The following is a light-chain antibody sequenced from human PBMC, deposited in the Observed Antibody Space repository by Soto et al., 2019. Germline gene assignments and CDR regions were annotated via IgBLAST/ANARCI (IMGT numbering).Light chain of an antibody. CDR2: AAS. J-gene: IGKJ1*01. V-gene: IGKV3-20*01. CDR3: QQYGSSGT. Sequence: EIVLTQSPGTLSLSPGERATLSCRASQSVISNHLAWYQQEPGQAPRLLIYAASIRATGIPDRFSGSGSGTDFTLTISRLEPEDFAVYYWQQYGSSGTFGQGTKGDIK. CDR1: QSVISNH.